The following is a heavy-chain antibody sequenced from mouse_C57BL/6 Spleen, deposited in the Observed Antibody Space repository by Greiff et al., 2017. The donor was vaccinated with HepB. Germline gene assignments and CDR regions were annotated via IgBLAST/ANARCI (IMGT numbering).Heavy chain of an antibody. D-gene: IGHD3-3*01. J-gene: IGHJ3*01. V-gene: IGHV5-6*01. CDR2: ICSGGSYT. CDR3: ARQGDAGAWFAY. CDR1: GFTFSSYG. Sequence: EVQLQESGGDLVKPGGSLKLSCAASGFTFSSYGMSWVRQTPDKRLEWVATICSGGSYTYYPDGVKGRFTISRDNAKNTLYLQMSSLKSEDTAMYYCARQGDAGAWFAYWGQGTLVTVSA.